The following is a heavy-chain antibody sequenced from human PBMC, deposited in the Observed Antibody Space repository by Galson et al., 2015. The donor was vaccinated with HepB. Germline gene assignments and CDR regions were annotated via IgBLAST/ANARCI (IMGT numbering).Heavy chain of an antibody. J-gene: IGHJ4*02. CDR2: INPDGSSA. CDR1: KFTFSSYW. Sequence: SLRLSCAASKFTFSSYWMHWVRQAPGMGLVWVSRINPDGSSANYADSVKGRFTISRDNAKNTLYLQMNSMRVEDTAVYYCVRRVDSPAGGYWGQGTLVTVSS. D-gene: IGHD3-10*01. CDR3: VRRVDSPAGGY. V-gene: IGHV3-74*01.